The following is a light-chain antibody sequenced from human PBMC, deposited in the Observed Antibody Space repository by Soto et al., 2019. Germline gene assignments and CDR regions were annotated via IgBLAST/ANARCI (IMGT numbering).Light chain of an antibody. CDR2: GAS. CDR1: QSVSSN. J-gene: IGKJ5*01. Sequence: IGRTQSPDTLSVSPGERATLSCRASQSVSSNLAWYQQKPGQAPRLLIYGASARATGFPARFSASGSGTEFTLTISSLEPEDFAVYYCQQYGTSPITFGQGTRLEI. CDR3: QQYGTSPIT. V-gene: IGKV3-15*01.